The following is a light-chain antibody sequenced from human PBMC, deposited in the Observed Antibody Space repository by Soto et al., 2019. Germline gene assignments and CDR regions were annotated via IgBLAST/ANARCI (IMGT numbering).Light chain of an antibody. V-gene: IGLV1-40*01. CDR3: QSYDNSLSGSL. CDR2: GDS. Sequence: QSVLTQPPSVSGAPGQRVTISCTGSSSNIGAGYDVHWYQQLPGTAPKLLIYGDSNRPSGVPDRFSGSKSGTSTSLAITGLQAEDEADYSCQSYDNSLSGSLFGTGTKLTVL. CDR1: SSNIGAGYD. J-gene: IGLJ1*01.